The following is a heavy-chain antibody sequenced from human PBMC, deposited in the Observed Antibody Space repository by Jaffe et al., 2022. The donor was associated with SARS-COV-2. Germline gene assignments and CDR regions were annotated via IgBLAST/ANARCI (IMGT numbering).Heavy chain of an antibody. CDR2: ISSSGSYI. J-gene: IGHJ5*02. CDR3: ARDQWISDH. V-gene: IGHV3-21*01. CDR1: GFTFDSYS. Sequence: EVQLVESGGGLVKPGESLRLSCAASGFTFDSYSMNWVRQAPGKGLEWVAAISSSGSYIYYTDYMKGRFTISRDNAKNSLYLQIDSLRVEDTAVYYCARDQWISDHWGQGILVTVSS. D-gene: IGHD5-12*01.